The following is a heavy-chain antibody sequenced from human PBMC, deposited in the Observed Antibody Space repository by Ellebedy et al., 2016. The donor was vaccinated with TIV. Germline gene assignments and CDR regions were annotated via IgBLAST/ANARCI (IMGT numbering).Heavy chain of an antibody. V-gene: IGHV4-59*12. Sequence: MPLETLSLTCTVSGGSISSYYWSWIRQPPGKGLEWIGYIYYSGSTNYNPSLKSRVTISVDTSKNQFSLKLSSVTAADTAVYYCAREGSSGYLQIWGQGTLVTVSS. CDR3: AREGSSGYLQI. CDR2: IYYSGST. CDR1: GGSISSYY. D-gene: IGHD3-22*01. J-gene: IGHJ4*02.